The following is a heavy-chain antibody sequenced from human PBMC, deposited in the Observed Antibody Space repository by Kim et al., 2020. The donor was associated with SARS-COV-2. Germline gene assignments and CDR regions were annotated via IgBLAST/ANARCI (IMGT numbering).Heavy chain of an antibody. CDR1: GGSISSYY. Sequence: SETLSLTCTVPGGSISSYYWSWIRQPPGKGLEWIGYIYYSGSTNFNPSLKSRVTISVDTSKNQFSLKLSSVTAADTAVYYCARGGLGTIAVAAEFDYWGQGTLVTVSS. CDR3: ARGGLGTIAVAAEFDY. V-gene: IGHV4-59*01. D-gene: IGHD6-19*01. J-gene: IGHJ4*02. CDR2: IYYSGST.